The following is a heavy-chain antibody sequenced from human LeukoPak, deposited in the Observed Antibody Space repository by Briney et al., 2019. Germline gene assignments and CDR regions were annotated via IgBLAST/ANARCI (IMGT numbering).Heavy chain of an antibody. J-gene: IGHJ6*03. CDR3: ARETSQKGAHYMDV. CDR2: ISSSSSYI. V-gene: IGHV3-21*01. D-gene: IGHD3-16*01. CDR1: GFTFSNYK. Sequence: PGGSLRLSCAASGFTFSNYKMNWVRQAPGKGLEWVSSISSSSSYIYYADSVKGRFTISRDNAKNSLYLQMNSLRAEDTAVYYCARETSQKGAHYMDVWGKGTTVTISS.